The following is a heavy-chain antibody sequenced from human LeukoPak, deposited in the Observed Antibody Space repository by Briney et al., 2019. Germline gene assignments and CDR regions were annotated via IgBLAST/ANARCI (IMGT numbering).Heavy chain of an antibody. CDR3: AGQYCSGGSCYSSDDY. V-gene: IGHV4-39*01. CDR1: GGSISNSRYY. J-gene: IGHJ4*02. CDR2: IYYSGST. Sequence: SETLSLTCTVSGGSISNSRYYWGWIRQPPGKGLEWIGSIYYSGSTYYNPSLKSRITVSVDTSKNQLSLKLSSVTAADTAVYYCAGQYCSGGSCYSSDDYWGRGTLVTVSS. D-gene: IGHD2-15*01.